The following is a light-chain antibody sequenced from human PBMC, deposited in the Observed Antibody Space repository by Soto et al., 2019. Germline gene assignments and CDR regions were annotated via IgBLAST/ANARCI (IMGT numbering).Light chain of an antibody. CDR3: HQDHTCFET. V-gene: IGKV3-15*01. J-gene: IGKJ2*01. Sequence: EVVMTQSPVTLSVSPGERVTLSCRASQSVSNNVAWYQQKPGQAPGLLIDGASTRASGIPDRFSGSGYGTELVLTISGLLSEDFAVNHFHQDHTCFETFGEETNVEIK. CDR1: QSVSNN. CDR2: GAS.